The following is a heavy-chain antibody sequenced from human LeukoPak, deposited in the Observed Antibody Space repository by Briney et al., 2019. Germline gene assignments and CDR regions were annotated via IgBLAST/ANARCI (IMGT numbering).Heavy chain of an antibody. CDR3: AREGVTIFGVVNRNWFDP. D-gene: IGHD3-3*01. CDR2: ISAYNGNT. V-gene: IGHV1-18*01. CDR1: GYTFTSYG. Sequence: ASVKVSCKASGYTFTSYGISWVRQAPGQGLEWMGWISAYNGNTDYAQKLQGRVTMTTDTSTSTAYMELRSLRSDDTAVYYCAREGVTIFGVVNRNWFDPWGQGTLVTVSS. J-gene: IGHJ5*02.